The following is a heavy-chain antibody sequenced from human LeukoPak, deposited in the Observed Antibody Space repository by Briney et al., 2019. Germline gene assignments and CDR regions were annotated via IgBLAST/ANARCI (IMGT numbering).Heavy chain of an antibody. CDR1: GDTFTNNY. V-gene: IGHV1-46*01. CDR3: ARDNSLGDSAWWFDP. Sequence: ASEKGSCKASGDTFTNNYMHWVRQAPGQGLECMGIINPSGDNTWYAQKFQGRVTLTRDMATSTDYMEVSSLRSEDTAVYYCARDNSLGDSAWWFDPWGQGTLVTVSS. CDR2: INPSGDNT. J-gene: IGHJ5*02. D-gene: IGHD5-12*01.